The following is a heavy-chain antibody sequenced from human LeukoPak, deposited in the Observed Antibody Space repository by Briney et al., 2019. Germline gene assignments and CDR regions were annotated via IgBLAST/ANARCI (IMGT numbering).Heavy chain of an antibody. CDR2: ISYGGST. Sequence: SDTLSLTCVVSGDSINIHSWSWIRQPPGKGLEWIGSISYGGSTNNSPSPEGRVTMSVDTSKNQFSLQLSSVTAADTAVYFCARQESSYGSGSYFDYWGQGFLVTVSS. CDR1: GDSINIHS. CDR3: ARQESSYGSGSYFDY. J-gene: IGHJ4*02. D-gene: IGHD3-10*01. V-gene: IGHV4-59*08.